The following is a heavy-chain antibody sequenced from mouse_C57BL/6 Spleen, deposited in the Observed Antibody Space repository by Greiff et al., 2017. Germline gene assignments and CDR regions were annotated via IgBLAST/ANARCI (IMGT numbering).Heavy chain of an antibody. D-gene: IGHD1-1*01. Sequence: EVHLVESGGGLVQPGGSMKLSCVASGFTFSNYWMNWVRQSPEKGLEWVAQIRLKSDNYATHYAESVKGRFTISRDDSKSSVYLQMNNLRAEDTGIYYCTRSSYYAMDYWGQGTSVTVSS. CDR1: GFTFSNYW. J-gene: IGHJ4*01. CDR2: IRLKSDNYAT. CDR3: TRSSYYAMDY. V-gene: IGHV6-3*01.